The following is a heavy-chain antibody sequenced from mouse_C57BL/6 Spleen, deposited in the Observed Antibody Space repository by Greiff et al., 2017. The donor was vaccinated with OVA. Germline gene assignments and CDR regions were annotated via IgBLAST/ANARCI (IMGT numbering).Heavy chain of an antibody. CDR3: ARSLGRDWYFDV. CDR2: INPNNGGT. V-gene: IGHV1-22*01. Sequence: SGPELVKPGASVKMSCKASGYTFTDYNMHWVKQSHGKSLEWIGYINPNNGGTSYNQKFKGKATLTVNKSSSTAYMELRSLTSEDSAVYYCARSLGRDWYFDVWGTGTTVTVSS. J-gene: IGHJ1*03. CDR1: GYTFTDYN. D-gene: IGHD4-1*01.